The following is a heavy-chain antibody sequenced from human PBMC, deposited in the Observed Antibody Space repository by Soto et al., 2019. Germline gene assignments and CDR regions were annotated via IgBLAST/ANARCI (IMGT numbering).Heavy chain of an antibody. CDR3: ARPPYSASYYYFDQ. CDR1: GYSFTIYW. CDR2: TYPGDSDT. Sequence: GESLKISCNASGYSFTIYWIGLVLQMPGKGLEWMGITYPGDSDTIYSPSFQGQVTISADKSISTAYLQWNSLKASDTAMYYCARPPYSASYYYFDQWGQGTPVTVSS. D-gene: IGHD1-26*01. J-gene: IGHJ4*02. V-gene: IGHV5-51*01.